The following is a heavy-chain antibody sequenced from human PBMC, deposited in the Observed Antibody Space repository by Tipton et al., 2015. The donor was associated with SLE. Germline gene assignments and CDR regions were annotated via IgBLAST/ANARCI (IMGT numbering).Heavy chain of an antibody. Sequence: TLSLTCSVTGGFIGSSSYYWGWIRQPPGKGLEWIGSVTYLGSTSYNATLESRVTISIDTSKKHFSLKLSSVTAADTAVYYCATSPLTVWGQGTLVTVSS. CDR3: ATSPLTV. J-gene: IGHJ4*02. CDR2: VTYLGST. V-gene: IGHV4-39*07. CDR1: GGFIGSSSYY.